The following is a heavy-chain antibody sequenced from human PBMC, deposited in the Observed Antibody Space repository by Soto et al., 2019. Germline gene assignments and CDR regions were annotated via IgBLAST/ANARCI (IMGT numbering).Heavy chain of an antibody. D-gene: IGHD3-9*01. V-gene: IGHV4-4*02. J-gene: IGHJ4*02. CDR1: GGSISSSNW. CDR3: ARGSLRYFDWFRDYFDY. CDR2: IYHSGST. Sequence: SETLSLTCAVSGGSISSSNWWSWVRQPPGKGLEWIGEIYHSGSTNYNPSLKSRVTISVDKSKNQFSLKLSSVTAADTAVYYCARGSLRYFDWFRDYFDYWGQGTLVTVSS.